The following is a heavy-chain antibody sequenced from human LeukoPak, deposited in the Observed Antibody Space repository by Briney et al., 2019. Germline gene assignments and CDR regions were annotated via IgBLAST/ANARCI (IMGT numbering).Heavy chain of an antibody. CDR1: GVSFNDYY. CDR2: INHSGYT. Sequence: SETLSLTRAVSGVSFNDYYWSWVRQTPGKGLEWIGEINHSGYTNDSPSLKSRVTISIDTSRKQFSLNLRSVTVADTGIYYCTRMTTGHDYWGQGTLVTVSS. D-gene: IGHD4-17*01. V-gene: IGHV4-34*01. J-gene: IGHJ4*02. CDR3: TRMTTGHDY.